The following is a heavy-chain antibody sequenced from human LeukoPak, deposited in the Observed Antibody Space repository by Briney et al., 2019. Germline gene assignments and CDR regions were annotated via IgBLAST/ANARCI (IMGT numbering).Heavy chain of an antibody. CDR1: GFTFDDYA. CDR3: AKGRGVVIIDYFDY. D-gene: IGHD3-3*01. CDR2: ISGDGGST. J-gene: IGHJ4*02. Sequence: GGSLRLSCAASGFTFDDYAMHWVRQAPGKGLEWVSLISGDGGSTYYADSVKGRFTISRDNSKNTLYLQMNSLRAEDTAVYYCAKGRGVVIIDYFDYWGQGTLVTVSS. V-gene: IGHV3-43*02.